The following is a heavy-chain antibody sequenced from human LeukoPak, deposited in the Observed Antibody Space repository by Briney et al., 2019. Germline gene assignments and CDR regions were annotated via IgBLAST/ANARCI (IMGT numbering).Heavy chain of an antibody. CDR3: ARGPPLEVPSWYYGMDV. CDR1: GYTFTSYG. D-gene: IGHD3-3*01. Sequence: ASVKVSCTASGYTFTSYGISWVRQAPGQGLEWMGWISAYNGNTNYAQKLQGRVTMTTDTSTSTAYMELRSLRSDDTAVYYCARGPPLEVPSWYYGMDVWGQGTTVTVSS. J-gene: IGHJ6*02. V-gene: IGHV1-18*01. CDR2: ISAYNGNT.